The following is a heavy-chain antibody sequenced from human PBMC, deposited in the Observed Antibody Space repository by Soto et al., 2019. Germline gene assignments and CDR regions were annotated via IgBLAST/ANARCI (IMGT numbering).Heavy chain of an antibody. J-gene: IGHJ5*02. CDR3: AKITRS. Sequence: EVQVLESGGGLLQPGGSLRLSCAASGFTISSSAMTWVRQAPGKGLEWISSISGDGKATYYADSVKGRFTISRDSSKTTLYLQMNGLRVEDTATYFCAKITRSWGRGTLVTVAS. CDR2: ISGDGKAT. D-gene: IGHD3-3*01. V-gene: IGHV3-23*01. CDR1: GFTISSSA.